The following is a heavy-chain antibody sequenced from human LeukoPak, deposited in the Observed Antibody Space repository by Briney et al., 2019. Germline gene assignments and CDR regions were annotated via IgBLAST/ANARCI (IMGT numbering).Heavy chain of an antibody. Sequence: GGSLRLSCAASGFTFSSYWMSWVRQAPGKGLEWVANIKQDGSEKYYVDSVKGRFTISRDNAKNSLYLQMNSLRAEDTAVYYRARDWRGYDFDYWGQGTLVTVSS. J-gene: IGHJ4*02. D-gene: IGHD5-12*01. CDR2: IKQDGSEK. CDR3: ARDWRGYDFDY. CDR1: GFTFSSYW. V-gene: IGHV3-7*01.